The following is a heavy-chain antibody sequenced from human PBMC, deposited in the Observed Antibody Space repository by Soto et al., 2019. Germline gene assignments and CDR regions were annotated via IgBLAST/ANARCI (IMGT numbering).Heavy chain of an antibody. J-gene: IGHJ4*02. V-gene: IGHV3-30*03. CDR2: ISYDGNNK. D-gene: IGHD6-19*01. CDR1: GFTFSSYG. CDR3: ATGSGSDY. Sequence: QVQLVESGGGVVQPGTSLRLSCAASGFTFSSYGMHWVRQAPGKGLEWVAVISYDGNNKHYADFVKGRFTISRDNSKNTLYLQVDSLRTEDTAVYYCATGSGSDYWGQGTLVTVSS.